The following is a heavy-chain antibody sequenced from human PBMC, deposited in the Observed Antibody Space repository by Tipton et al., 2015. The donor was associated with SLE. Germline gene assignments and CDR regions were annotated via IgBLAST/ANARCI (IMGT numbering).Heavy chain of an antibody. Sequence: SLRLSCAASGFTVSTNYMSWVRQAPGKGLEYVSLVTPDGTTTYYAASVRGRFTISRDNTKNSLSLQMNSLRVEDTAVYYCGPKHLGYWGQGTLVSVSS. J-gene: IGHJ4*02. V-gene: IGHV3-11*04. CDR1: GFTVSTNY. CDR2: VTPDGTTT. CDR3: GPKHLGY. D-gene: IGHD1-26*01.